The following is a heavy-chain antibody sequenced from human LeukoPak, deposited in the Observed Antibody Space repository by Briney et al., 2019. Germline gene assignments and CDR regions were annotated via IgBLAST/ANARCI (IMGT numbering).Heavy chain of an antibody. CDR3: TTDLDSSGWPDFDY. J-gene: IGHJ4*02. D-gene: IGHD6-19*01. CDR1: GFTFSSYA. V-gene: IGHV3-23*01. Sequence: HAGGSLRLSCAASGFTFSSYAMSWVRQAPGKGLEWVSAISGSGGSTYYADSVKGRFTISRDNSKNTLYLQMNSLRAEDTAVYYCTTDLDSSGWPDFDYWGQGTLVTVSS. CDR2: ISGSGGST.